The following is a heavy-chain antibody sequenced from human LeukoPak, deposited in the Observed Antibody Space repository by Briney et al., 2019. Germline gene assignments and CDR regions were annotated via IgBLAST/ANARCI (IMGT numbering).Heavy chain of an antibody. D-gene: IGHD3-10*01. Sequence: GSSVKVSCKASRGTFSSYAISWVRQAPGQGLEWMERVIPILTVANYAQKFQGRVTVTADKATSIAYMELSSLRSEDTAVYYCARDRWFGELSLGGMDVWGQGTTVTVSS. CDR1: RGTFSSYA. CDR3: ARDRWFGELSLGGMDV. J-gene: IGHJ6*02. V-gene: IGHV1-69*04. CDR2: VIPILTVA.